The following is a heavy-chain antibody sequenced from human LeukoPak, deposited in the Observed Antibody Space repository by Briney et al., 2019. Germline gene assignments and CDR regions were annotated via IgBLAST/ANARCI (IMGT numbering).Heavy chain of an antibody. CDR3: V. CDR2: VYYSGST. V-gene: IGHV4-59*04. CDR1: GGSISTYF. Sequence: SETLSLTCTVSGGSISTYFWSWIRQPPGKGLEWIGSVYYSGSTYYNPSLKSRVTISVDTSKNQFSLNRISVTAADTAYYMDVWGKRTTVTGSS. J-gene: IGHJ6*03.